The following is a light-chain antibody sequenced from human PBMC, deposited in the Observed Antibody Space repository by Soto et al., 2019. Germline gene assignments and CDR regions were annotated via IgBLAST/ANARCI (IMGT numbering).Light chain of an antibody. CDR3: QQYNDWPPIT. CDR1: QSIGVW. CDR2: DAS. V-gene: IGKV1-5*01. J-gene: IGKJ5*01. Sequence: DSQMTPSPSSLSASVGDRITITCRASQSIGVWLAWYQQKPGRAPKLLIYDASTLQRGVPSRFSGSGSGTEFTLTISSLQSEDFAVYYCQQYNDWPPITFGQGTRLEIK.